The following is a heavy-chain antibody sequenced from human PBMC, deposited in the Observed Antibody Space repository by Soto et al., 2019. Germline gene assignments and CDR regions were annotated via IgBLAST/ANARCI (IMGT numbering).Heavy chain of an antibody. V-gene: IGHV4-59*01. CDR2: IYYSGST. Sequence: KASETLSLTCTVSGGSISSYYWSWIRQPPGKGLEWIGYIYYSGSTNYNPSLKSRVTISVDTSKNQFSLKLSSVTAADTAVYYCARGYDSSGYYPVGYFDYWGQGTLVTVSS. CDR1: GGSISSYY. D-gene: IGHD3-22*01. CDR3: ARGYDSSGYYPVGYFDY. J-gene: IGHJ4*02.